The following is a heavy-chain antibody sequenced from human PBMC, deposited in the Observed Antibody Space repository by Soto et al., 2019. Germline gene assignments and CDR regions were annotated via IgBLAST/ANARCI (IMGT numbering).Heavy chain of an antibody. J-gene: IGHJ3*02. CDR2: RNPNSGTP. Sequence: QVQLVQSGAEVKKPGASVKVSCKASGYTFTSYDSNWVRQATGQGLEWMGWRNPNSGTPGSAQKIECRVTMTRNTSISTAYMELSRLRAEDTAVYYCARVPDIVVVVAAITEGAFDIWGQGTMVTVSS. CDR1: GYTFTSYD. V-gene: IGHV1-8*01. CDR3: ARVPDIVVVVAAITEGAFDI. D-gene: IGHD2-15*01.